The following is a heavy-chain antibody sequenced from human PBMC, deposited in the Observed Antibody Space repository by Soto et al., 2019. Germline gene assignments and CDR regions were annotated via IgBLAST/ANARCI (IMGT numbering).Heavy chain of an antibody. D-gene: IGHD2-2*02. Sequence: PGGSLRLSCAASGSTVSSNYMSWVRQAPGKGLEWVSVIYSGGSTYYADSVKGRFTISRDNSKNTLYLQMNSLRAEDTAVYYCARVLIVVVPAAIQWNGMDVWGQGTTVTVSS. CDR1: GSTVSSNY. CDR2: IYSGGST. J-gene: IGHJ6*02. CDR3: ARVLIVVVPAAIQWNGMDV. V-gene: IGHV3-53*01.